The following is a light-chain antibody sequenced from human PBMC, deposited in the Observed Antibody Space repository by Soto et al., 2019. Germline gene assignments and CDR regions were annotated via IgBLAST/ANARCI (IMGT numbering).Light chain of an antibody. Sequence: IQMTQSPSSLSASVGDTISITCRSFQTIRKSLNWYQQRPGHAPNLLIYAASTLHTGVPSTFTGSGSGTDFTLTINDLQPEDVATYFCLQDYDFPYTFGQGTRLEIK. V-gene: IGKV1-6*01. CDR3: LQDYDFPYT. J-gene: IGKJ5*01. CDR1: QTIRKS. CDR2: AAS.